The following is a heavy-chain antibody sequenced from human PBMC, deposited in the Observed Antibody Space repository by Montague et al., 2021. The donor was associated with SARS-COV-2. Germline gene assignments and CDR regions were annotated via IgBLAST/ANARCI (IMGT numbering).Heavy chain of an antibody. CDR1: GGSFIGYY. D-gene: IGHD3-10*01. CDR2: INHNGNT. J-gene: IGHJ4*02. CDR3: ARRLYSFGSGTYRD. Sequence: SGTLSLTCTVSGGSFIGYYWGWIRQPPGKGLEWIGEINHNGNTEYNPSLKSRLTISLDTSRTHISLQVTSMTAADTAVYFCARRLYSFGSGTYRDWGQGTLVTVSS. V-gene: IGHV4-34*01.